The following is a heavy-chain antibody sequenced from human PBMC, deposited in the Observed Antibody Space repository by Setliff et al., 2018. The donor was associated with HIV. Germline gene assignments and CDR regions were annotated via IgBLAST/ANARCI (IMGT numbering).Heavy chain of an antibody. D-gene: IGHD1-26*01. CDR2: INPSVGST. CDR1: GYTFTSYY. CDR3: SRYRRDDYYLTAYFDS. V-gene: IGHV1-46*01. Sequence: ASVKVSCKASGYTFTSYYIHWVRQAPGQGLEWMGMINPSVGSTSYSQKFQGRVTLTRDTSTSTVYMELSSLRSDDTAVYYCSRYRRDDYYLTAYFDSWGQGTLVTVSS. J-gene: IGHJ4*02.